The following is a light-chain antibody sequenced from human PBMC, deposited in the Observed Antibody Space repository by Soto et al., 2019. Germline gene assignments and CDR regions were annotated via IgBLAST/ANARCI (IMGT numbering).Light chain of an antibody. J-gene: IGLJ3*02. V-gene: IGLV2-14*01. Sequence: QSALTQPASVSGSPGQSITISCSGTSSDIGAYDHVAWFQQFPGKTPKLVIYSVSNRPSGVSYRFSGSKSGNTASLTISGLQADDEADYYCISYTTSTTLGVFGGGTQLTVL. CDR2: SVS. CDR1: SSDIGAYDH. CDR3: ISYTTSTTLGV.